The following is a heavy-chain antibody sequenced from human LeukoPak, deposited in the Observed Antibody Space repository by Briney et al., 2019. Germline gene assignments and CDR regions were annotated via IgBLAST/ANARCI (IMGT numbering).Heavy chain of an antibody. CDR1: GYTFTSYY. CDR3: AMRNGSGSLYFDY. CDR2: MNPNSGNT. J-gene: IGHJ4*02. Sequence: ASVTVSCTASGYTFTSYYMHWVRQATGQGLEWMGWMNPNSGNTGYAQKFQGRVTMTRNTSISTAYMELSSLRSEDTAVYYCAMRNGSGSLYFDYWGQGTLVTVSS. D-gene: IGHD3-10*01. V-gene: IGHV1-8*02.